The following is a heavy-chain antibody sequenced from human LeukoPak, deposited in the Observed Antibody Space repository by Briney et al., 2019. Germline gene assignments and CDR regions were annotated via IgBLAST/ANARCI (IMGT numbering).Heavy chain of an antibody. Sequence: SETLSLTCTVSGGSISSYYWSWIRQPPGKGLEWIGYIYTSGSTNYNPSLKSRVTISVDTSKSQFSLKLSSVTVADTAVYYCARSLGAGYYYYYMDVWGKGTTVTVSS. CDR1: GGSISSYY. J-gene: IGHJ6*03. D-gene: IGHD1-26*01. CDR3: ARSLGAGYYYYYMDV. CDR2: IYTSGST. V-gene: IGHV4-4*09.